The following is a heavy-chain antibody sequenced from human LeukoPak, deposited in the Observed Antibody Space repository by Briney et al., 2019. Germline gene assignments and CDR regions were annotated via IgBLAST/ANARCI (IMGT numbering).Heavy chain of an antibody. J-gene: IGHJ4*02. D-gene: IGHD2-2*01. CDR3: ARALDSRSSRYQAFEE. CDR2: IKQDESEK. CDR1: GFTFSNYW. V-gene: IGHV3-7*01. Sequence: GGSLRLSCSASGFTFSNYWMSWVRQAPGKGLEWVANIKQDESEKYYVDSVKGRFTIPRDNAKSSLYLQMNSLRAEDTAVYYCARALDSRSSRYQAFEEWGQGTLVTVSS.